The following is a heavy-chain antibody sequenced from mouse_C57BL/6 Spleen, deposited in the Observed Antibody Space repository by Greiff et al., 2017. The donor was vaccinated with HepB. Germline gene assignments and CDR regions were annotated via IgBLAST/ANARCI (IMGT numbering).Heavy chain of an antibody. Sequence: EVKLMESEGGLVQPGSSMKLSCTASGFTFSDYYMAWVRQVPEKGLEWVANINYDGSSTYYLDSLKSRFIISRDNAKNILYLQMSSLKSEDTATYYCAREDRRFRPHWYFDVWGTGTTVTVSS. J-gene: IGHJ1*03. CDR2: INYDGSST. CDR3: AREDRRFRPHWYFDV. CDR1: GFTFSDYY. V-gene: IGHV5-16*01.